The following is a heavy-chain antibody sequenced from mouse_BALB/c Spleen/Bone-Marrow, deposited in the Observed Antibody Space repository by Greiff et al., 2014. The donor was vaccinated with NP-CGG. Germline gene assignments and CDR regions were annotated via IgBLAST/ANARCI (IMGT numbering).Heavy chain of an antibody. J-gene: IGHJ2*01. CDR1: GYSITSDYA. CDR3: ARYDYDVGYFDY. CDR2: ISYSGST. D-gene: IGHD2-4*01. Sequence: VQLQQPGPGLVKPSQSLSLTCTVTGYSITSDYAWNWIRQFPGNKLEWMGYISYSGSTSYNPSLKSRISITRDTSKNQFLLQLNSVTTEDTATYYCARYDYDVGYFDYWGQGTTLTVSS. V-gene: IGHV3-2*02.